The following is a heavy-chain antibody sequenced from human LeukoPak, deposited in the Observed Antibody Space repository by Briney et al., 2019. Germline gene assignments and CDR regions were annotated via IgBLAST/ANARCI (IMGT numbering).Heavy chain of an antibody. J-gene: IGHJ4*02. CDR1: GXSISNYY. D-gene: IGHD6-19*01. CDR3: ARENYSSGWYGIIDY. CDR2: IYYSGNT. V-gene: IGHV4-59*01. Sequence: PSETLSLTCTVSGXSISNYYRSWIRQPPGKGLEWIGYIYYSGNTNYNPSLKSRVTISVDTSKNQFSLKLSSVTAADTAVYYCARENYSSGWYGIIDYWGQGTLVTVSS.